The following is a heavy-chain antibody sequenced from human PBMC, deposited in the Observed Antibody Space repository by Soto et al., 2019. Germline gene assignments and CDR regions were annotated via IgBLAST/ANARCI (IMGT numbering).Heavy chain of an antibody. V-gene: IGHV2-70*01. D-gene: IGHD4-4*01. CDR1: GFSLTTSGMC. CDR2: IDWADDK. Sequence: SGPTLVNPTQTLTLTCTFSGFSLTTSGMCVTWIRQPPGKALEWLALIDWADDKYYNTSLKTRLTISKDTSKNQVVLTTTSVDPVDTATYYCARMRTWLQSFDYWGQGALVTVSS. J-gene: IGHJ4*02. CDR3: ARMRTWLQSFDY.